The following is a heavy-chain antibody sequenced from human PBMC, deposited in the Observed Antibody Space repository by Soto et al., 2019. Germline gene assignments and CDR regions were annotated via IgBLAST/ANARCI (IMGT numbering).Heavy chain of an antibody. CDR2: VYYSGGT. J-gene: IGHJ6*02. CDR3: AGDPKSFGPSYYYYVMDV. V-gene: IGHV4-59*01. D-gene: IGHD3-3*01. Sequence: QVQLQESGPGLVKPSETLSLTCTVSGGSIRSYYWSWIRQPPGKGLEWIGYVYYSGGTNYNPSLKSRVTRSVDTAKNQYSRKLSSVTAADAAVYYWAGDPKSFGPSYYYYVMDVWGQGNTGTVSS. CDR1: GGSIRSYY.